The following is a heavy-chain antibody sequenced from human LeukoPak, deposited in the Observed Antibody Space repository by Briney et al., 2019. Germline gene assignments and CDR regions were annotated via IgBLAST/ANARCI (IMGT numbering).Heavy chain of an antibody. D-gene: IGHD2-2*01. CDR1: GFTFSSSW. V-gene: IGHV3-7*01. CDR3: ARSSRAIDS. Sequence: PGGSLRLSCAASGFTFSSSWMSWVRQAPGKGLEWVANIKEDGSENYYVDSVKGRFTISRDNAKNSLYLQMNSLRADDTAVYYCARSSRAIDSWGQGTLVTVSS. CDR2: IKEDGSEN. J-gene: IGHJ4*02.